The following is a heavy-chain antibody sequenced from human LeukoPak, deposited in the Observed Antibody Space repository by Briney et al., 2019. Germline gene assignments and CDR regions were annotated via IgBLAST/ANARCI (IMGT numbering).Heavy chain of an antibody. Sequence: GSLRLSCAASGFTFSSYDMHWVRQAPGKGLEWVAVISYDGSNKYYADSVKGRFTISRDNSKNTLYLQMNSLRAEDTAVYYCAKDSSSFIFDYWGQGTLVTVSS. V-gene: IGHV3-30*18. D-gene: IGHD6-13*01. CDR2: ISYDGSNK. CDR3: AKDSSSFIFDY. J-gene: IGHJ4*02. CDR1: GFTFSSYD.